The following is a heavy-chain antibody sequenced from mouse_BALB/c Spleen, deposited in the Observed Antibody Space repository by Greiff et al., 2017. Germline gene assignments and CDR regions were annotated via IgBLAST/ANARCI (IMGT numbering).Heavy chain of an antibody. Sequence: EVKLVESGGGLVKPGGSLKLSCAASGFTFSSYAMSWVRQTPEKRLEWVASISSGGSTYYPDSVKGRFTISRDNARNILYLQMSSLRSEDTAMYYCARGIYYDYRFAYWGQGTLVTVSA. CDR3: ARGIYYDYRFAY. CDR1: GFTFSSYA. J-gene: IGHJ3*01. V-gene: IGHV5-6-5*01. D-gene: IGHD2-4*01. CDR2: ISSGGST.